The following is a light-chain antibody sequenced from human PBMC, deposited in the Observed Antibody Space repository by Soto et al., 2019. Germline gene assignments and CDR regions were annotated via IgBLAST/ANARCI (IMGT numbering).Light chain of an antibody. Sequence: DIVVTQSPDSLAVSLGERATINCKSSQNVLHRSNNKSYIAWYQQKPGQPPKLLIYWASTRESGVPDRLSGSGYGTDFTLTISSLQAEDVAVYYCQQYYSAPWTFGQGTKVEIK. J-gene: IGKJ1*01. CDR2: WAS. CDR3: QQYYSAPWT. CDR1: QNVLHRSNNKSY. V-gene: IGKV4-1*01.